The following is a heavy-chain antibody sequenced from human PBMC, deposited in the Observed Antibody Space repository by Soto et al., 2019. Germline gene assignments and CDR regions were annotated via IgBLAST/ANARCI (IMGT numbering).Heavy chain of an antibody. D-gene: IGHD5-12*01. J-gene: IGHJ6*02. Sequence: EVQLLESGGVLVQPGGSLRLSCAASGFTFSSHVMNWVRQAPGKGLEWVAAISGGGGTTFYGDSVEVRFTMSRDNSKNTPFLQMNSLRAEDTAVYYCARGPRATPPPGYGMDVWGQGTTVTVSS. CDR2: ISGGGGTT. CDR3: ARGPRATPPPGYGMDV. CDR1: GFTFSSHV. V-gene: IGHV3-23*01.